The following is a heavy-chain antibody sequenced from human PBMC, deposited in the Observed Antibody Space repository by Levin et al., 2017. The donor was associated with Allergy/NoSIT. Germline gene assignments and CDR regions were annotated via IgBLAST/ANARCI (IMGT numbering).Heavy chain of an antibody. J-gene: IGHJ5*02. D-gene: IGHD3-10*01. CDR3: TRGYGSGTYVDWFDP. Sequence: ESLKISCGVSGGSLSGNYWSWIRQSPGKGLEWIGKISLGGSTNYNPSLKSRVTISADTSKNQFSLQLTSVTAADTAVYYCTRGYGSGTYVDWFDPWGQGTLVTVSS. CDR1: GGSLSGNY. CDR2: ISLGGST. V-gene: IGHV4-34*01.